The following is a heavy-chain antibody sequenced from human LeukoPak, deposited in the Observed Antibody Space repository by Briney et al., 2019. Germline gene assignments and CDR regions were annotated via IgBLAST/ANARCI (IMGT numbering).Heavy chain of an antibody. Sequence: SETLSLTCTVSGGSISSYYWSWIRQPPGKGLEWIGYIYHSGSTDYNPSIKSRVTISVDTSKSQFSLKLTSVTAADTAVYYCATLTTVVTAYYFDYWGQGTLVTVSS. D-gene: IGHD4-23*01. V-gene: IGHV4-4*09. CDR3: ATLTTVVTAYYFDY. J-gene: IGHJ4*02. CDR1: GGSISSYY. CDR2: IYHSGST.